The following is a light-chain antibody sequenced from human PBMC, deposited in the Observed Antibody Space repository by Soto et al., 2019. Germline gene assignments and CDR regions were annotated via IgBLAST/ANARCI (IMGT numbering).Light chain of an antibody. CDR2: GSS. Sequence: IVVTQSPGTLSLSPGERGTISCRASQSYDSRYLAWYQQKPGQAPRLLIYGSSNRATGIPDRFSGTGSGTDFTLTISRLEPEDSATYYCQQYNDNWTFGQGTKVEIK. CDR1: QSYDSRY. V-gene: IGKV3-20*01. CDR3: QQYNDNWT. J-gene: IGKJ1*01.